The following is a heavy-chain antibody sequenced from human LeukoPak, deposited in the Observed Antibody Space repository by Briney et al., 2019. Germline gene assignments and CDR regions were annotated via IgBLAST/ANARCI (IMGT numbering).Heavy chain of an antibody. CDR3: ARSPLWFGELLGFDY. Sequence: ASVKVSCKASGYTFTSYGISWVRQAPGQGLEGMGWISAYNGNTNYAQTLQGRVTMTTDTSTSTAYMELRSLRSDDTAVYYCARSPLWFGELLGFDYWGQGTLVTVSS. D-gene: IGHD3-10*01. CDR2: ISAYNGNT. V-gene: IGHV1-18*01. CDR1: GYTFTSYG. J-gene: IGHJ4*02.